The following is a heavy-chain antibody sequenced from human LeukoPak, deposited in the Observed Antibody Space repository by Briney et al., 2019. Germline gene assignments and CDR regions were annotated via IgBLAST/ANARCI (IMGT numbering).Heavy chain of an antibody. J-gene: IGHJ4*02. CDR1: VYTFTGYY. Sequence: ASVKVSRKASVYTFTGYYMHWVLQAPGHGFERMEWINPNSGGTNYAQKFQGRVTMTSDTSISTAYMELSRLRSDDTAVYYCARDLTVGATPEYYFDYCGQGTLVTVSS. CDR3: ARDLTVGATPEYYFDY. D-gene: IGHD1-26*01. V-gene: IGHV1-2*02. CDR2: INPNSGGT.